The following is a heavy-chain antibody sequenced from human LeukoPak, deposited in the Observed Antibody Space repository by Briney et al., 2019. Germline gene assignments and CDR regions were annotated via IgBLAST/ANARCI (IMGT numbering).Heavy chain of an antibody. CDR3: AKLTSGWFEDF. CDR2: ISPTDGYT. V-gene: IGHV3-23*01. CDR1: GFTLSAYP. D-gene: IGHD6-19*01. Sequence: GGSLRLSCAASGFTLSAYPMTWVRQAPGKGLEWVSTISPTDGYTYYVDSVKGRFTISRDFSKNTLYLQMNSLRAEDTAVYFCAKLTSGWFEDFWGQGTLVTGAS. J-gene: IGHJ4*02.